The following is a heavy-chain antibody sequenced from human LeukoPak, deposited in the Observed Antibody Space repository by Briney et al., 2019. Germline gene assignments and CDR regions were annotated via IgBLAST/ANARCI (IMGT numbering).Heavy chain of an antibody. J-gene: IGHJ4*02. Sequence: NASETLSLTCTVSGGSISSSSYYWGWIRQPPGKGLEWIGSIYYSGSTYYNPSLKSRVTISVDTSKNQFSLKLSSVTAADTAVYYCAGQRLTEYSSSRFDYWGQGTLVTVSS. V-gene: IGHV4-39*01. CDR1: GGSISSSSYY. D-gene: IGHD6-6*01. CDR2: IYYSGST. CDR3: AGQRLTEYSSSRFDY.